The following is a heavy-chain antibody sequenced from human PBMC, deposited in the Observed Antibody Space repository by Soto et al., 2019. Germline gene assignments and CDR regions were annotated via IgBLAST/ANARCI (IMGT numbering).Heavy chain of an antibody. J-gene: IGHJ4*02. Sequence: EVQLLESGGGLVQPGGSLRLSCAASGFTFSSYAMSWVRQAPGKGLEWVSAISGSGGSTYYADSVKGRFTISRDNSNNPLNLQMNSMRAEDTAVYYCAKPLSITIFGVVITEDYWGQGTLVTVSS. CDR2: ISGSGGST. CDR1: GFTFSSYA. D-gene: IGHD3-3*01. V-gene: IGHV3-23*01. CDR3: AKPLSITIFGVVITEDY.